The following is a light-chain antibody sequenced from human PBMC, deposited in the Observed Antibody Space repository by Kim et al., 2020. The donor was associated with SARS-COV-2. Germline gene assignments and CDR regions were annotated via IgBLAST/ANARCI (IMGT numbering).Light chain of an antibody. Sequence: SPGEGATPSCRASQSIGNNLAWYQQKPGQAPKLLIYGASTRATGLPARFSGSGSGTHFTLTISSLQSEDLAVYYCQQYNNWPLYSFGQGTKLEI. V-gene: IGKV3-15*01. CDR3: QQYNNWPLYS. CDR2: GAS. J-gene: IGKJ2*01. CDR1: QSIGNN.